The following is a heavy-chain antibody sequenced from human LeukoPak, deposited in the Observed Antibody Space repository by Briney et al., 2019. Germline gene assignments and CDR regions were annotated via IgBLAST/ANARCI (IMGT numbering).Heavy chain of an antibody. J-gene: IGHJ4*02. CDR3: ARAVPYSTGYYYFDY. Sequence: SETLSLTCTVSGGSISSTNSYWGWIRQPPGKGLEWIGSIYYSGNTYYNPSLKSRLTISVDTSKNQFSLTLSSVTAADTAVYYCARAVPYSTGYYYFDYWGQGTLVTVSS. CDR1: GGSISSTNSY. CDR2: IYYSGNT. V-gene: IGHV4-39*07. D-gene: IGHD6-19*01.